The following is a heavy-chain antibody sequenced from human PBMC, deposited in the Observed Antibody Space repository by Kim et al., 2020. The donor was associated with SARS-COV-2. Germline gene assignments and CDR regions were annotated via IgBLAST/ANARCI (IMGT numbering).Heavy chain of an antibody. J-gene: IGHJ4*02. CDR3: ARAGYDSSCYYYGSQYYFDY. Sequence: SVKVSCKASGGTFSSYAISWVRQAPGQGLEWMGGIIPIFGTANYAQKFQGRVTITADESTSTAYMELSSLRSEDTAVYYCARAGYDSSCYYYGSQYYFDYWGQRTLVTVSS. CDR1: GGTFSSYA. CDR2: IIPIFGTA. V-gene: IGHV1-69*13. D-gene: IGHD3-22*01.